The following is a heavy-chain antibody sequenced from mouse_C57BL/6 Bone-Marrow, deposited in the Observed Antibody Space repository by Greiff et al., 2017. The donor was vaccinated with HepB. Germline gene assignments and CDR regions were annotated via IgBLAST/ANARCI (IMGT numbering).Heavy chain of an antibody. V-gene: IGHV5-15*01. CDR3: ASTPGFAY. CDR2: ISNLAYSI. D-gene: IGHD1-1*01. Sequence: DVQLQESGGGLVQPGGSLKLSCAASGFTFSDYGMAWVRQAPRKGPEWVAFISNLAYSIYYADTVTGRFTISRENAKNTLYLEMSSLRSEDTAMYYCASTPGFAYWGQGTLVTVSA. CDR1: GFTFSDYG. J-gene: IGHJ3*01.